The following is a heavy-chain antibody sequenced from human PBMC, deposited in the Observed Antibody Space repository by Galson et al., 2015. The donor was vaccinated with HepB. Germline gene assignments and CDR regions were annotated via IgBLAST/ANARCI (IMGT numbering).Heavy chain of an antibody. CDR2: INPRGGST. Sequence: SVKVSCKASGYTFTGYYMHWVRQAPGQGLEWMGIINPRGGSTSYAQKFQGRVTMTRDTSTSTVYMELSSLRSEDTAVYYCARTGSGTTAGTRDSYYYYMDVWGKGTTVTVSS. V-gene: IGHV1-46*03. D-gene: IGHD1-1*01. CDR1: GYTFTGYY. CDR3: ARTGSGTTAGTRDSYYYYMDV. J-gene: IGHJ6*03.